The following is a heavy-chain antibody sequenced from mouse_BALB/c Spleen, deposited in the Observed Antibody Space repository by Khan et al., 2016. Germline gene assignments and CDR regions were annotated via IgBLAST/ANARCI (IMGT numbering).Heavy chain of an antibody. Sequence: EVQLQESGPSLVKPSQTLSLTCSVTGDSITSGYWNWIRKFSGTKLEYMGYITYSGSTYYNPTLKSRLSITRDTSKNQYYLQLNSVTTEDTATYYCARYDRYYVYFDYWGQGTTLTVSS. CDR1: GDSITSGY. J-gene: IGHJ2*01. CDR2: ITYSGST. V-gene: IGHV3-8*02. D-gene: IGHD2-3*01. CDR3: ARYDRYYVYFDY.